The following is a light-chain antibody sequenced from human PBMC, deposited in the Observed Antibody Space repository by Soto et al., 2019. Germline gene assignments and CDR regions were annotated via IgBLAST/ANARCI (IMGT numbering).Light chain of an antibody. CDR2: EVG. V-gene: IGLV2-14*01. J-gene: IGLJ2*01. CDR3: SSYTSSTTVV. CDR1: SSDVGSYNY. Sequence: QSALTQPASVSGSPGQSITISCIGTSSDVGSYNYVSWYQQHPGKAPKLIIYEVGNRPSGVSNHFSGSKSGNTASLTISGLQAEDEADYYCSSYTSSTTVVFGGGTKLTVL.